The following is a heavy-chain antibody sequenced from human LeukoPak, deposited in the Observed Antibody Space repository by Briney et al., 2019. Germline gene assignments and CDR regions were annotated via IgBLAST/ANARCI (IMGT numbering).Heavy chain of an antibody. Sequence: PGGSLRPSCAASGFTFSDYYMSWIRQAPGKGLEWVSYISSSGSTIYYADSVKGRFTISRGNAKNSLYLQMNSLRAEDTAVYYCARQQLVLSAVDYWGQGTLVTVSS. CDR1: GFTFSDYY. CDR2: ISSSGSTI. D-gene: IGHD6-13*01. V-gene: IGHV3-11*01. J-gene: IGHJ4*02. CDR3: ARQQLVLSAVDY.